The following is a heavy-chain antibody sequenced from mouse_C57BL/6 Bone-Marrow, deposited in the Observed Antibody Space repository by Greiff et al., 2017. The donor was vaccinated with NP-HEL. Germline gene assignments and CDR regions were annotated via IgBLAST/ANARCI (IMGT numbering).Heavy chain of an antibody. D-gene: IGHD2-5*01. CDR3: AVYSIYAMDY. CDR2: IYPGDGDT. J-gene: IGHJ4*01. V-gene: IGHV1-82*01. CDR1: GYAFSSSW. Sequence: VQLQQSGPELVKPGASVKISCKASGYAFSSSWMNWVKQRPGKGLEWIGRIYPGDGDTNYNGKFKGKATLTADKSSSTAYMQLSSLTSEDSAVYFCAVYSIYAMDYWGQGTSVTVSS.